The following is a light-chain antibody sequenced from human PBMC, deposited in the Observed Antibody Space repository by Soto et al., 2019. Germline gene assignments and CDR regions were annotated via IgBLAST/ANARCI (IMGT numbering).Light chain of an antibody. CDR3: QQYATSPLT. CDR1: QSVDIN. J-gene: IGKJ1*01. V-gene: IGKV3-20*01. CDR2: GAS. Sequence: EIVLTQSPATLSVSPGERVTLSCRASQSVDINLAWYQQKPGQAPRLVIFGASNRATGIPDRFSASGSGTEFTLTISRLEPEDVAVYYCQQYATSPLTFGHGTKVDIK.